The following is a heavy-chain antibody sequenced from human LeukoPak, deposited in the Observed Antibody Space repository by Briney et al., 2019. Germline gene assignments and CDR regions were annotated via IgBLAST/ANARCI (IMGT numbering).Heavy chain of an antibody. D-gene: IGHD6-6*01. CDR2: IYYSGST. J-gene: IGHJ4*02. Sequence: PSETLSLTCTVSGGSISSSSYYWGWIRQPPGTGLEWIGSIYYSGSTYYNPSLKSRVTISVDTSKNQFSLKLSSVTAADTAVYYCASVRLYYFDYWGQGTLVTVSS. CDR3: ASVRLYYFDY. V-gene: IGHV4-39*01. CDR1: GGSISSSSYY.